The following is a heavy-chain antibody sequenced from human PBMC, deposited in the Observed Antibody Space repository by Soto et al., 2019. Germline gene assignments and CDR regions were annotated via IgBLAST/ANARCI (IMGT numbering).Heavy chain of an antibody. D-gene: IGHD3-3*01. CDR3: AREGSYYDFWSGYLYYYGMDV. CDR2: THYRSKWYN. J-gene: IGHJ6*02. V-gene: IGHV6-1*01. Sequence: SQTLSLTCAISGDSVSSNSAAWNWIRQSPSRGLEWLGRTHYRSKWYNDYAVSVKSRITINPDTSKNQFSLQLNSVTPEDTAVYYCAREGSYYDFWSGYLYYYGMDVWGQGTTVTVSS. CDR1: GDSVSSNSAA.